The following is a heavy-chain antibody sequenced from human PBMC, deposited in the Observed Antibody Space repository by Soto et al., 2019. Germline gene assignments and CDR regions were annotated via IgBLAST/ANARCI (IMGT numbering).Heavy chain of an antibody. CDR2: ISWNSGSI. Sequence: EVQLVESGGGLVQPGRSLRLSCAASGFTFDDYAMHWVRQAPGKGLEWVSGISWNSGSIGYADSVKGRFTISRDNAKNSLYLQMNSLRAEDTDLYYCAKERGYSGYDSWGQGTLVTVSS. J-gene: IGHJ5*02. CDR3: AKERGYSGYDS. V-gene: IGHV3-9*01. D-gene: IGHD5-12*01. CDR1: GFTFDDYA.